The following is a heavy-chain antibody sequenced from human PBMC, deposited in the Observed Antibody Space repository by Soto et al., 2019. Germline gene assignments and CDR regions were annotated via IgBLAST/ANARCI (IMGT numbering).Heavy chain of an antibody. V-gene: IGHV4-34*01. CDR2: INHSGTT. J-gene: IGHJ6*02. CDR1: GGSFSGFY. D-gene: IGHD2-21*02. Sequence: PSETLSLTCAVSGGSFSGFYWTWIRHPPGAGLEWNGEINHSGTTNCNPSLRSRLTISLDSSKKHFSLKLTSMTAADAAVYYCARADRTLVTSYGLDVWGQGTTVTVSS. CDR3: ARADRTLVTSYGLDV.